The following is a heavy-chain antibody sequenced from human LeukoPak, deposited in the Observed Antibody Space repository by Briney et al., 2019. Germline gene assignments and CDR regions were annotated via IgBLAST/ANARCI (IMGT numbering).Heavy chain of an antibody. D-gene: IGHD6-13*01. V-gene: IGHV1-18*01. CDR1: GYTFTRYG. CDR2: ISAYNGNT. J-gene: IGHJ5*02. Sequence: ASVKVSCKASGYTFTRYGISWVRQAPGQGLEWMGCISAYNGNTNYAQKLQGRVTMTTDTSTSTAYMELRSLRSDDTAVYYCARTVGIAAAVRFDPWGQGTLATVSS. CDR3: ARTVGIAAAVRFDP.